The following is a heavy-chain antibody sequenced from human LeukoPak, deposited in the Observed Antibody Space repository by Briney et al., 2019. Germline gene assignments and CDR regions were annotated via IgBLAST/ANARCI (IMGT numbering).Heavy chain of an antibody. J-gene: IGHJ5*02. V-gene: IGHV3-30*02. CDR2: IRYDGRSQ. CDR3: AKDATYCSGGSCYRNWFDP. D-gene: IGHD2-15*01. CDR1: GFTFSNYG. Sequence: GGSLRLSCATSGFTFSNYGMHWVRQAPGKGLEWVAFIRYDGRSQYYANSVKGRFTISRDNSKNTLYLQMNSLRAEDTAVYYCAKDATYCSGGSCYRNWFDPWGQGTLVTVSS.